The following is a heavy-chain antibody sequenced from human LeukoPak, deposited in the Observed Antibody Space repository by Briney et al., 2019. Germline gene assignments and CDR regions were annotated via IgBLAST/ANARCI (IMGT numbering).Heavy chain of an antibody. J-gene: IGHJ6*02. CDR2: IGTAGDT. CDR1: GFTFSSYD. CDR3: ARASYYDSSGYYPGTSDYYYGMDV. V-gene: IGHV3-13*01. Sequence: GGSLRLSCAASGFTFSSYDMHWVRQATGKGLEWVSAIGTAGDTYYPGSVTGRFTISRENAKNSLYLQMNSLRAGDTAVYYCARASYYDSSGYYPGTSDYYYGMDVWGQGTTVTVSS. D-gene: IGHD3-22*01.